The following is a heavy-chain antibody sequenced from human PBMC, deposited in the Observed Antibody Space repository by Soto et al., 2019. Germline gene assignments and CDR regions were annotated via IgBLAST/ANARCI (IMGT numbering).Heavy chain of an antibody. CDR1: GGSISSGGYY. D-gene: IGHD2-15*01. Sequence: SETLSLTCTVSGGSISSGGYYWSWIRQHPGKGLEWIGYIYYSGSTYYNPSLKSRVTISVDTSKNQFSLKLSSVTAADTAVYYCARGVVVVAASRGPLDYWGQGTLVTVSS. J-gene: IGHJ4*02. CDR2: IYYSGST. CDR3: ARGVVVVAASRGPLDY. V-gene: IGHV4-31*03.